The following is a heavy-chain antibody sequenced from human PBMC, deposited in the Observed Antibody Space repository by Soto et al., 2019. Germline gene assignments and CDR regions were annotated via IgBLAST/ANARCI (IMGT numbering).Heavy chain of an antibody. V-gene: IGHV4-31*01. D-gene: IGHD2-15*01. Sequence: QGQLEESGPGLVKPSQTLYLTFPVSCGSIRRGGYYWSWTRPHPGTGLEWIEHHYYSGSTYYNSSLKSPVTIAVNTSKHQLSLKLSSVTAADAAVLYCARTARASSGDSFDFWGQGNLVTVSS. CDR3: ARTARASSGDSFDF. CDR2: HYYSGST. J-gene: IGHJ4*01. CDR1: CGSIRRGGYY.